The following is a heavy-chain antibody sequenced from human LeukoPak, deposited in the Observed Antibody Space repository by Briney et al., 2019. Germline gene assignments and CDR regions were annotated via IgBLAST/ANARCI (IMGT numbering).Heavy chain of an antibody. CDR3: ARGRRILVGGVNAGDYFDY. Sequence: GASVKVSCKASGGTLSNYAINWVRQAPGQGLEWMGWVNPNSGGTYYAQKFQGRVTMTRDTSISTAYIELSRLRSDDTAVYYCARGRRILVGGVNAGDYFDYWGQGTLVTVSS. CDR2: VNPNSGGT. D-gene: IGHD1-26*01. CDR1: GGTLSNYA. J-gene: IGHJ4*02. V-gene: IGHV1-2*02.